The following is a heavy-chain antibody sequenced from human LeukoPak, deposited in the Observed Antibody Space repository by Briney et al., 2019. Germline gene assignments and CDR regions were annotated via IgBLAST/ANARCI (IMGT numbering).Heavy chain of an antibody. CDR1: GFTFSSYS. Sequence: GGSLRLSCAASGFTFSSYSMTWVRQAPGKGLEWVSYISSSSSTIYYADSVKGRFTISRDNAKNSLYLQMNSLRDEDTAVYYCARAHSVVVPAAIHPLDYWGQGTLVTVSS. CDR3: ARAHSVVVPAAIHPLDY. CDR2: ISSSSSTI. V-gene: IGHV3-48*02. J-gene: IGHJ4*02. D-gene: IGHD2-2*01.